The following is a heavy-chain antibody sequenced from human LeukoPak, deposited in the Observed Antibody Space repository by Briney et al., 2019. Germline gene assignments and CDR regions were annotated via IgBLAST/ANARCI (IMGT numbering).Heavy chain of an antibody. J-gene: IGHJ4*02. CDR1: GGSISTYY. Sequence: SETLSLTCSVSGGSISTYYWSWIRQPPGKGLEWIGYIYYSGSTNYNPSLKSRVTISVDTSKNQFSLKLSSVTAADTAVYCCAREPRFDYWGQGTLVTVSS. CDR3: AREPRFDY. V-gene: IGHV4-59*01. CDR2: IYYSGST.